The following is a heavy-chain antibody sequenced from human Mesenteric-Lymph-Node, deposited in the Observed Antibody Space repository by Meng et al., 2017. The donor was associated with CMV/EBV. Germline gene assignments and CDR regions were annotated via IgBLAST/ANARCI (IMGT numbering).Heavy chain of an antibody. CDR1: GFTFSNYD. CDR2: IRYDGNDK. CDR3: ATRYCSDTTCPSDFFQH. V-gene: IGHV3-30*02. D-gene: IGHD2-2*01. J-gene: IGHJ1*01. Sequence: GESLKISCAASGFTFSNYDMHWVRQTPGKGPEWVAFIRYDGNDKYYADSVKGRFTISRDNSKNRLSLQMVSLRPDDTALYYCATRYCSDTTCPSDFFQHWGQGTLVTVSS.